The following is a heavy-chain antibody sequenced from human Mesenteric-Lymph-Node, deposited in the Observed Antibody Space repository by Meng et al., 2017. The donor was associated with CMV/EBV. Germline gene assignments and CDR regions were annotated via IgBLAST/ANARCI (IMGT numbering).Heavy chain of an antibody. V-gene: IGHV1-69*01. CDR3: AREPGYSGYDYGGYYFDY. J-gene: IGHJ4*02. CDR1: FSSYA. D-gene: IGHD5-12*01. CDR2: IIPLFGTA. Sequence: FSSYAICWVRQAPGHGLEWMGGIIPLFGTANYAQKFQGRVTITADESTSTAYMELSSLRSEDTAVYYCAREPGYSGYDYGGYYFDYWGQGTLVTVSS.